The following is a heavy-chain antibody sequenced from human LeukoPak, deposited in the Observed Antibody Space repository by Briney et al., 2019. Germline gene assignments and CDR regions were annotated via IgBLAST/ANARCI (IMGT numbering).Heavy chain of an antibody. V-gene: IGHV4-4*07. D-gene: IGHD6-13*01. CDR2: IYTSGST. J-gene: IGHJ4*02. Sequence: SETLSLTCTVSGGSFSTYYWSWIRQPAGKGLEWIGRIYTSGSTNYNPSLKSRVTMSVDTSKNQFSLKLSSVTAADTAVYYCARDRGRGLGRIAATGYFDYWGQGTLVTVSS. CDR3: ARDRGRGLGRIAATGYFDY. CDR1: GGSFSTYY.